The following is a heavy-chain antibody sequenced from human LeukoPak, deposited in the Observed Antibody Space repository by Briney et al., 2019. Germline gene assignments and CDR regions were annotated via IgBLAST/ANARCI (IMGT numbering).Heavy chain of an antibody. J-gene: IGHJ4*02. Sequence: GRSLRLSCVASGFTFSRYAMHWVRQAPGKGLEWVTVISYDGTNKFYADSVKGRFTISRDSSKNTLYLQMNSLRAEDTAVYYCARGIVGATTVIDYWGQGTLVTVSS. CDR1: GFTFSRYA. V-gene: IGHV3-30-3*01. CDR2: ISYDGTNK. CDR3: ARGIVGATTVIDY. D-gene: IGHD1-26*01.